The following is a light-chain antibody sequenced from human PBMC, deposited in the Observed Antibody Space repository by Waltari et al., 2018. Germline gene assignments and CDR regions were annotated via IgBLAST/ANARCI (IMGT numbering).Light chain of an antibody. J-gene: IGLJ2*01. Sequence: PGRGPRDLLNGNMEGGPNKGVGIPDRFSGASSGAERYLTISSLQSEDEADYYCQTGGHGTLVFGGGTRLTVL. V-gene: IGLV4-69*01. CDR3: QTGGHGTLV. CDR2: GNMEGGP.